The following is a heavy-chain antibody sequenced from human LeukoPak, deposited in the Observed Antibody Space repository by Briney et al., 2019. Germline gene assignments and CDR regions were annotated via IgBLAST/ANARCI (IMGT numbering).Heavy chain of an antibody. J-gene: IGHJ6*03. CDR1: GGTFSSYA. Sequence: SVKVSCKASGGTFSSYAISWVRQAPGQGLEWMGGIIPIFGTANYAQKFQGRVTITADKSTSTAYMELSSLRSEDTAVYYCARASVVVAYYYYMDVWGKGTTVTISS. CDR2: IIPIFGTA. CDR3: ARASVVVAYYYYMDV. D-gene: IGHD2-15*01. V-gene: IGHV1-69*06.